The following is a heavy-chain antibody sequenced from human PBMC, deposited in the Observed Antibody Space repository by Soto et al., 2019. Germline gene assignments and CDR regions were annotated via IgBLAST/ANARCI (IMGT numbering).Heavy chain of an antibody. D-gene: IGHD3-22*01. Sequence: EVQLVESGGGLVQPGGSLRLSCAASGFRFISYWMTWVRQAPGKGLEWVANIKEDGSEKYYVDSVKGRFSISRDNAKTSLYLQMNSVRGEDTAVYYCARVGAPGGYYYYFDYWGQGILVTVSS. CDR3: ARVGAPGGYYYYFDY. V-gene: IGHV3-7*01. J-gene: IGHJ4*02. CDR1: GFRFISYW. CDR2: IKEDGSEK.